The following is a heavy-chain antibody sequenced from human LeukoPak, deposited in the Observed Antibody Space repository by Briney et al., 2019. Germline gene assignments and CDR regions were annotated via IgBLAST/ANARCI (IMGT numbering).Heavy chain of an antibody. CDR2: ISHDGSTK. Sequence: LTGVSLSLSCAASVVTFSSYVMHWVRHAPGKGLEWMAFISHDGSTKLYADSVKGRFTISRDNSKNTMFLQMNSMRPEDTAVYFCAKDGGNYYIDYWGQGTLVTVSS. J-gene: IGHJ4*02. D-gene: IGHD4-23*01. CDR1: VVTFSSYV. CDR3: AKDGGNYYIDY. V-gene: IGHV3-30*18.